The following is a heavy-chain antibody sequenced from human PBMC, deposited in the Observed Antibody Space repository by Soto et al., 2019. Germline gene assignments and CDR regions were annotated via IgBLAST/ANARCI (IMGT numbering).Heavy chain of an antibody. CDR3: ARGVITFGGVIARWFDP. CDR2: INPNSGGT. Sequence: QVPLVQSGAEVKKPGASVKVSCKASGYTFTGYYMHWVRQAPGQGLEWMGWINPNSGGTNYAQKFQGRVTMTRDTSISTAYMELSRLRSDDTAVYYCARGVITFGGVIARWFDPWGQGTLVTVSS. J-gene: IGHJ5*02. D-gene: IGHD3-16*02. V-gene: IGHV1-2*02. CDR1: GYTFTGYY.